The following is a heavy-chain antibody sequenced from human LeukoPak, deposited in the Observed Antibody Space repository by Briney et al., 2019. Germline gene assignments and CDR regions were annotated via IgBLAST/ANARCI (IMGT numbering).Heavy chain of an antibody. CDR3: SQIPYDSSSFFDY. V-gene: IGHV3-23*01. D-gene: IGHD3-22*01. CDR1: GFTFSSYA. CDR2: ISGSGVTT. Sequence: PGGSLRLSCVASGFTFSSYAMSWVRQAPGKGLEWVSAISGSGVTTHYAGSVKGRFSISRDNSKNTLYLQMNSLRAEDTAVYYCSQIPYDSSSFFDYWGQGTLVTVSS. J-gene: IGHJ4*02.